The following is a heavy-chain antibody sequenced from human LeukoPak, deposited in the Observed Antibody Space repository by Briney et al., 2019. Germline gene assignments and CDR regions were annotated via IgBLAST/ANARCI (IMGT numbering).Heavy chain of an antibody. J-gene: IGHJ4*02. CDR2: IRKQDGTT. CDR1: GFTFGEYS. D-gene: IGHD2-15*01. Sequence: GGSLRLSCTASGFTFGEYSMSCVRGAPGKGLECVGFIRKQDGTTEYAAPVRGRFTISRDESNRIVYLQMKTLKTEDTAVYHCNRWHISGVSYSNVWGQGTLVTVSS. V-gene: IGHV3-49*04. CDR3: NRWHISGVSYSNV.